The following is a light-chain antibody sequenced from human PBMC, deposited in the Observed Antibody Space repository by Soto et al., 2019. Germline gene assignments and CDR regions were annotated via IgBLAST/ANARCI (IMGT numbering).Light chain of an antibody. CDR2: LNSDGSH. CDR3: QTWGTGIPV. V-gene: IGLV4-69*01. CDR1: SGHSSYA. Sequence: QSVLTQSPSASASLGASVKLTCTLSSGHSSYAIAWHQQQPEKGPRYLMKLNSDGSHSKGDGIPDRFSGSSSGAERYLTISSPQSEDEADYYCQTWGTGIPVFGGGTKLTVL. J-gene: IGLJ2*01.